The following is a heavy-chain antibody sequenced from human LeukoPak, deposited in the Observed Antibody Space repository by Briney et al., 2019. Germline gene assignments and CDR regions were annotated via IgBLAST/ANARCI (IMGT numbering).Heavy chain of an antibody. CDR1: GGSISSGGYS. V-gene: IGHV4-30-2*01. CDR3: ARAGIAVAGKGFCWFDP. J-gene: IGHJ5*02. CDR2: TYHSGST. Sequence: SETLSLTCAVSGGSISSGGYSWSWIRQPPGKGLEWIGYTYHSGSTYYNPSLKSRVTISVDRSKNQFSLKLSSVTAADTAVYYCARAGIAVAGKGFCWFDPWGQGTLVTVSS. D-gene: IGHD6-19*01.